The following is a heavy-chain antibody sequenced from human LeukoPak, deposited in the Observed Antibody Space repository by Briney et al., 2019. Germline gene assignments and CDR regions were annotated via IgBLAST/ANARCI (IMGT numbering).Heavy chain of an antibody. Sequence: GGSLRLSCAASGFTFSSYIMNWVRQAPGKGLEWISYIGISSGNTKYADSVKGRFTISGDKAKNSVYLQMNSLRVEDTAVYYCARDLVGRAMFHDYYYYGMDVWGQGTTVPVSS. CDR3: ARDLVGRAMFHDYYYYGMDV. V-gene: IGHV3-48*01. CDR1: GFTFSSYI. J-gene: IGHJ6*02. CDR2: IGISSGNT. D-gene: IGHD3-10*02.